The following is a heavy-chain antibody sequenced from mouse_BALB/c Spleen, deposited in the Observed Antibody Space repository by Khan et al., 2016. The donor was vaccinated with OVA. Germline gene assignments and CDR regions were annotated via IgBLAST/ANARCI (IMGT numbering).Heavy chain of an antibody. J-gene: IGHJ2*01. V-gene: IGHV3-2*02. D-gene: IGHD1-1*01. Sequence: EVQLLETGPGLVKPSQSLSLTCTVTGYSITSDYAWNWIRQFPGNKLEWMGFISYSGNTNYNPSLKSRISITRDTSKNQFFLQLNSVTTEDTATYYCAIVYGGDFDYWGQGTTLTVSS. CDR2: ISYSGNT. CDR1: GYSITSDYA. CDR3: AIVYGGDFDY.